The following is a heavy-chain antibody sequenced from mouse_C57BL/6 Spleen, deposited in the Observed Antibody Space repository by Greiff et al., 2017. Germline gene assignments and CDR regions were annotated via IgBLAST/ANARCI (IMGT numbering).Heavy chain of an antibody. J-gene: IGHJ3*01. V-gene: IGHV1-76*01. CDR3: ARGEYWFAY. Sequence: QVQLQQSGAELVRPGASVKLSCKASGYTFTDYYINWVKQRPGQGLEWIARIYPGSGNTYYNEKFKGKATLTAEKSSSTAYMQLSSLTSEDSAVYFCARGEYWFAYWGQGTLVTVSA. D-gene: IGHD5-1*01. CDR2: IYPGSGNT. CDR1: GYTFTDYY.